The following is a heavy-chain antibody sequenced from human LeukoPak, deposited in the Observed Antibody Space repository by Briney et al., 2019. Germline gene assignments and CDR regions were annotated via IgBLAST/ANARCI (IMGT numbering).Heavy chain of an antibody. Sequence: SETLSLTCTVSGGSISSGSYYWSWTRQPAGTGLEWIGRIYTSGSTNYNPSLKSRVTISVDTSKNQFSLKLSSVTAADTAVYFCARLSYSFWTGDYWGQGILVTVSS. J-gene: IGHJ4*02. CDR3: ARLSYSFWTGDY. CDR1: GGSISSGSYY. V-gene: IGHV4-61*02. CDR2: IYTSGST. D-gene: IGHD3/OR15-3a*01.